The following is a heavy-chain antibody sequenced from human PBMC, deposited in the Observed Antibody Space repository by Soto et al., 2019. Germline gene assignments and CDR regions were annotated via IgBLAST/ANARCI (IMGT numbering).Heavy chain of an antibody. Sequence: GASVKVSCKASGYTFTSYYMHWVRQAPGQGLEWMGKINPSGGSTSYAQKFQGRVTMTRDTSTSTVYMELSSLRSEDTAVYYCARDHGDYYDSTPYGMDVWGQGTTVTVSS. CDR2: INPSGGST. J-gene: IGHJ6*02. D-gene: IGHD3-22*01. CDR3: ARDHGDYYDSTPYGMDV. CDR1: GYTFTSYY. V-gene: IGHV1-46*01.